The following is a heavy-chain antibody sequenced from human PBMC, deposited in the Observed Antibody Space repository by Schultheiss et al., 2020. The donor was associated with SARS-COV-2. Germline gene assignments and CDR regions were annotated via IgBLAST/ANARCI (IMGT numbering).Heavy chain of an antibody. CDR3: ASTLGPYCSSTSCYDRGDV. CDR1: GGFISNHY. CDR2: IYTSGST. J-gene: IGHJ6*04. Sequence: SETLSLTCTVSGGFISNHYWSWIRQPAGKGLEWIGRIYTSGSTNYNPSLKSRVTISVDTSKNQFSLKLSSVTAADTAVYYCASTLGPYCSSTSCYDRGDVWGKGTTVTVSS. D-gene: IGHD2-2*01. V-gene: IGHV4-4*07.